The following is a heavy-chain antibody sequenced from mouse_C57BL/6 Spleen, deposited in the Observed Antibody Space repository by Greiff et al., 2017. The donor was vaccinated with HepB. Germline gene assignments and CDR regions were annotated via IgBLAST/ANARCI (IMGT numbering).Heavy chain of an antibody. CDR1: GYSFTDYN. V-gene: IGHV1-39*01. J-gene: IGHJ1*03. D-gene: IGHD2-1*01. CDR3: TRSVIYYGNYEYFDV. CDR2: INPNYGTT. Sequence: EVKLVESGPELVKPGASVKISCKASGYSFTDYNMNWVKQSNGKSLEWIGVINPNYGTTSYNQKFKGKATLTVDQSSSTAYMQLNSLTSEDSAVYYCTRSVIYYGNYEYFDVWGTGTTVTVSS.